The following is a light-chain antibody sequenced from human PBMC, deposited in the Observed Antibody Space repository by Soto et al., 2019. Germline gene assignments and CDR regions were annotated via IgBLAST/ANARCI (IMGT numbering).Light chain of an antibody. Sequence: DIQMTQSPSSLSASVGDRVTITCRASQSLLRSLAWYQQKAGKAPKLLIYDASTLQSGVPSRFSGSGSGTEFTLTISGLQPDDFATYYCQQYIAYSYSFGQGTKLEIK. CDR1: QSLLRS. V-gene: IGKV1-5*01. J-gene: IGKJ2*01. CDR3: QQYIAYSYS. CDR2: DAS.